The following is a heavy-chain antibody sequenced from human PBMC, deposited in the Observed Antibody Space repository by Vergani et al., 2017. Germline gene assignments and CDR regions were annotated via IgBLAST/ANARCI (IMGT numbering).Heavy chain of an antibody. D-gene: IGHD3-22*01. CDR2: IYYTGSA. CDR1: GGSFSSSSHF. CDR3: ARHVTQDYYNDSDYFDY. Sequence: QLQLHKSGPGLVQPSETLSLTCTPSGGSFSSSSHFWGWLRQTPGKGLEWIGSIYYTGSAYYNPSLKSRVSISVDASKNQFSLKLYSLTAADTAIYYCARHVTQDYYNDSDYFDYWGLGTLVTVSS. V-gene: IGHV4-39*01. J-gene: IGHJ4*02.